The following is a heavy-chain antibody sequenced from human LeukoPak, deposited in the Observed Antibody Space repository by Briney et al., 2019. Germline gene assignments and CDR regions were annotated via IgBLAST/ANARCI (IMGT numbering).Heavy chain of an antibody. CDR3: ARYYPFDY. J-gene: IGHJ4*02. CDR1: VGSLSSSSYY. Sequence: PSETLSLTCTVSVGSLSSSSYYWGWIRQPPGKGLEWIGSIYYSGSTYYNPSLKSRVTISVDTSKNQFSLKLSSVTAADTAVYYCARYYPFDYWGQGTLVSVSS. CDR2: IYYSGST. D-gene: IGHD2-8*01. V-gene: IGHV4-39*01.